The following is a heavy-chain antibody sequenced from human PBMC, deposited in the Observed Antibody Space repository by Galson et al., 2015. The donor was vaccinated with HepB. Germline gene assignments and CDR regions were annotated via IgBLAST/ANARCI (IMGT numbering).Heavy chain of an antibody. CDR2: IIPMFGTA. CDR3: ARGPLWFGAPKGMDV. V-gene: IGHV1-69*13. CDR1: GGTFSSYA. Sequence: SVKVSCKASGGTFSSYALSWVRQAPGQGLEWMGGIIPMFGTANYAQKFQGRVTMIADESTSTAYMELSSLRSEDTAVYYCARGPLWFGAPKGMDVWGRGTTVTVSS. J-gene: IGHJ6*02. D-gene: IGHD3-10*01.